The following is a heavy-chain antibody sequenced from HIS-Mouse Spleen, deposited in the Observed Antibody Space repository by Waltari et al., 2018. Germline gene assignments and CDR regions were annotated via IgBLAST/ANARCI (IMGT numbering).Heavy chain of an antibody. J-gene: IGHJ4*02. D-gene: IGHD6-6*01. Sequence: EVQLVESGGGLVQPGGSLRLSCAASGFTFSSYWMSWVRRAPGKGVAWVANRKKDGSEKYYVDSVKGRFTISRDNAKNSLYLQMNSLRAEDTAVYYCARSSDYWGQGTLVTVSS. CDR1: GFTFSSYW. CDR3: ARSSDY. V-gene: IGHV3-7*01. CDR2: RKKDGSEK.